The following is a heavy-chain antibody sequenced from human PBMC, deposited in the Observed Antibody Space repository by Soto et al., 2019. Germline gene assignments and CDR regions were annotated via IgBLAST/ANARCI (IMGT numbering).Heavy chain of an antibody. J-gene: IGHJ6*02. CDR3: GRGPSPRAPAGGTPYYYAMDF. Sequence: ASVKVSCKASGYDFTAYDINWVRQASGQGLEWMGCMNPINGATGSTRRFQGRVSMTRNTATGTANLEFTSLRSDDSAVYYCGRGPSPRAPAGGTPYYYAMDFWGQGTTVTVSS. V-gene: IGHV1-8*02. CDR2: MNPINGAT. CDR1: GYDFTAYD. D-gene: IGHD6-13*01.